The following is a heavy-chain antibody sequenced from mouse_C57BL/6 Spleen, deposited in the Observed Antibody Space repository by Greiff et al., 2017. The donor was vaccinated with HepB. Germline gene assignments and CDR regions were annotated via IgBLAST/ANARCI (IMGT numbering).Heavy chain of an antibody. CDR2: IDPSDSYT. V-gene: IGHV1-69*01. D-gene: IGHD1-1*01. J-gene: IGHJ4*01. CDR1: GYTFTSYW. Sequence: VQLQQPGAELVMPGASVKLSCKASGYTFTSYWMHWVKQRPGQGLEWIGEIDPSDSYTNYNQKFKGKSTLTVDKSSSTAYMQLSSLTSEDSAVYYCARMRRFGAMDYWGQGTSVTVSS. CDR3: ARMRRFGAMDY.